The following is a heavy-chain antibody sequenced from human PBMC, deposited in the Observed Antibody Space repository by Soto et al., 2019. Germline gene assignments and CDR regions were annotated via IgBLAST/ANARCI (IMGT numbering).Heavy chain of an antibody. V-gene: IGHV1-2*04. CDR1: GCTFTGYY. CDR2: INPNSGGT. Sequence: ASVKVSCKASGCTFTGYYMHWVRQAPGQGLEWMGWINPNSGGTNYAQKFQGWVTMTRDTSISTAYMELSRLRSDDTAVYYCARAANPLVVPAAMASWFDPWGQGTLVTVSS. CDR3: ARAANPLVVPAAMASWFDP. D-gene: IGHD2-2*01. J-gene: IGHJ5*02.